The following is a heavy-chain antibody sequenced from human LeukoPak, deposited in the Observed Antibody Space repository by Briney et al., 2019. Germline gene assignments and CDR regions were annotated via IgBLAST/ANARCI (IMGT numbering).Heavy chain of an antibody. V-gene: IGHV4-59*02. J-gene: IGHJ5*02. CDR1: GCSVSSYY. Sequence: SETLSLTCTVSGCSVSSYYWNWIRQPPGKGLEWIGYIYYTGNTNYNPSLKSRVTISVDTSKNQFSLKLSSVTAADTAVYYCARDRLQLQSWGQGTLVTVSS. CDR2: IYYTGNT. D-gene: IGHD1-1*01. CDR3: ARDRLQLQS.